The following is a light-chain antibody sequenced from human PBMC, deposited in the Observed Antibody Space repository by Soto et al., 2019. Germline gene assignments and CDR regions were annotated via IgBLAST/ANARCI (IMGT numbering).Light chain of an antibody. CDR2: DTS. J-gene: IGKJ1*01. CDR3: QQYDSSPGT. CDR1: QSLNSNF. Sequence: ENVLTQSPGTLSLSPGERATLSCRASQSLNSNFLAWYQRKPGQAPRLLIFDTSSRASGIPDRFSGSGSGTDSTLTINSLEPEDFAVYYCQQYDSSPGTFGQGTKVEIK. V-gene: IGKV3-20*01.